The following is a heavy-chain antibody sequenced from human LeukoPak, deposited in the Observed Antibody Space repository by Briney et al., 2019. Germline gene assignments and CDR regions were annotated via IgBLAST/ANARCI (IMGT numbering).Heavy chain of an antibody. Sequence: PGGSLRLSCAASGFTFSSYGMHWVRQAPGKGLEWVAVIRYDGSNKYYADSVKGRFTISRDNSKNTLYLQMNSLRTEDTAVYYCARGGSPYSSSSLVPAAQFDYWGQGTLVTVSS. J-gene: IGHJ4*02. CDR2: IRYDGSNK. V-gene: IGHV3-33*01. CDR3: ARGGSPYSSSSLVPAAQFDY. D-gene: IGHD6-6*01. CDR1: GFTFSSYG.